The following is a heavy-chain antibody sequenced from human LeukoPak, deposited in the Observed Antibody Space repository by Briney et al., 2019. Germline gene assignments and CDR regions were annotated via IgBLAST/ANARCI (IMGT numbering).Heavy chain of an antibody. CDR3: ASAIAAAGQTGTFDY. V-gene: IGHV5-51*01. D-gene: IGHD6-13*01. CDR2: IYPGDSDT. Sequence: GESLKISCKGSGYSFNTYWIGWVRQMPGKGLEWMGIIYPGDSDTRYSPSFQGQVTISADKSISTAYLQWSSLKASDTAMYYCASAIAAAGQTGTFDYWGQGTLVTVSS. J-gene: IGHJ4*02. CDR1: GYSFNTYW.